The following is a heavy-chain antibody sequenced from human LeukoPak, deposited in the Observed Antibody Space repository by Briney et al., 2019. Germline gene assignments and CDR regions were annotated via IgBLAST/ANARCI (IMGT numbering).Heavy chain of an antibody. Sequence: PGGALSLSCAASGFPFSTYSMNWVRPAPGKGLEWVSSISSSGTYVYYPDSVKGRFTISRDNAKSSLYLQMNSLRAEDTAVYSCARGRSGSYGDAFDIWGQGTMVTVSS. CDR2: ISSSGTYV. V-gene: IGHV3-21*01. CDR1: GFPFSTYS. CDR3: ARGRSGSYGDAFDI. D-gene: IGHD1-26*01. J-gene: IGHJ3*02.